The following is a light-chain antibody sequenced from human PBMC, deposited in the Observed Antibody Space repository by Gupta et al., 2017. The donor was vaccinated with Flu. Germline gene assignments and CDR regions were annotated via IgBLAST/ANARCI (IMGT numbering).Light chain of an antibody. CDR1: QGISSY. CDR3: QQLNSYPLT. CDR2: AAS. V-gene: IGKV1-9*01. J-gene: IGKJ5*01. Sequence: GDRVTITCRASQGISSYLAWYQQQPGKAPKLLVSAASTLQSGVPSMFSGSGSGTEFTLTISSLQPEDFATYYCQQLNSYPLTFGQGTRLEIK.